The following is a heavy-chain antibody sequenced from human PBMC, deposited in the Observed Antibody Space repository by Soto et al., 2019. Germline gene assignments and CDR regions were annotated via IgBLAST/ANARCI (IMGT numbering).Heavy chain of an antibody. J-gene: IGHJ5*02. CDR2: IIPIFGTP. V-gene: IGHV1-69*01. Sequence: QAQLVQSGAEVKKPGSSVKVSCKASGGTFSTYPISWVRQAPGQGLEWMGGIIPIFGTPDYAQRFQGRVTFTADESTTTVYMQLSSLRSEDTAVYYCATNVDSGYYGRCFGPWCEGTLVTVSS. D-gene: IGHD3-22*01. CDR1: GGTFSTYP. CDR3: ATNVDSGYYGRCFGP.